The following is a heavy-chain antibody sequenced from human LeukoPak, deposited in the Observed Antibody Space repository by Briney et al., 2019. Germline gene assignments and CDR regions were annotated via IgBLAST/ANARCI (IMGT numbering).Heavy chain of an antibody. CDR1: GGSISSYY. D-gene: IGHD3-9*01. J-gene: IGHJ4*02. CDR2: IYYSGST. Sequence: SETLSLTCTVSGGSISSYYWSRIRQPPGKGLEWIGYIYYSGSTNYNPSLKSRVTISVDTSKNQFSLKLSSVTAADTAVYYCARHRSSYDILTGYRYYFDYWGQGTLVTVSS. CDR3: ARHRSSYDILTGYRYYFDY. V-gene: IGHV4-59*08.